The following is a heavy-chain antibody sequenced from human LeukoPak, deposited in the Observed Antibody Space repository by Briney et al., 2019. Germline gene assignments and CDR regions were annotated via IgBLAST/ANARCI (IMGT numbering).Heavy chain of an antibody. CDR3: ASSTLGEYYAFDI. D-gene: IGHD3-16*01. CDR2: IYYSGST. Sequence: SQTLSLTCTVSGGSISSGGYYWSWIRQHPGKGLERIGYIYYSGSTYYNPSLKSRVTISVDTSKNQFSLKLSSVTAADTAVYYCASSTLGEYYAFDIWGQGTMVTVSS. CDR1: GGSISSGGYY. V-gene: IGHV4-31*03. J-gene: IGHJ3*02.